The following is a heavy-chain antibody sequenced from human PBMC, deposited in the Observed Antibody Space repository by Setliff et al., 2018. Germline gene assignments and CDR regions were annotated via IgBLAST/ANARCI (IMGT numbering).Heavy chain of an antibody. CDR3: ARQQQLVIGSTAYYYYGMDV. D-gene: IGHD6-13*01. CDR1: GGSISRSSYH. CDR2: IYYSGTT. Sequence: SETLSLTCSVSGGSISRSSYHYVWIRQPPGKGLEWIGSIYYSGTTHYNPSLKSRVTISVDTSKNQFSLKLSSVTAADTAVYYCARQQQLVIGSTAYYYYGMDVWGQGTTVTVSS. V-gene: IGHV4-39*07. J-gene: IGHJ6*02.